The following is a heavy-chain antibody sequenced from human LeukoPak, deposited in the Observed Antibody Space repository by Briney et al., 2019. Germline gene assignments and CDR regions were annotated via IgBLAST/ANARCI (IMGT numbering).Heavy chain of an antibody. V-gene: IGHV1-18*01. J-gene: IGHJ4*02. CDR2: ISAYNGNT. D-gene: IGHD3-10*01. Sequence: ASVKVSCKASGYSFTRYGISWVRLAPGQGPEWMRWISAYNGNTKYVPKLQGRATMTTDTSTNTAYMELRTLRSDDTALYYCARDYDSGSPDFWGQGTLVTVSS. CDR1: GYSFTRYG. CDR3: ARDYDSGSPDF.